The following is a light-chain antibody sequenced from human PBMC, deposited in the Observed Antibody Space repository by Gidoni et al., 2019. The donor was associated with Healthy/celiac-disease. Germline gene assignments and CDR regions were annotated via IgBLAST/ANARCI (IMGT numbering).Light chain of an antibody. CDR3: QQYYSYLGT. J-gene: IGKJ1*01. CDR1: QGISSY. V-gene: IGKV1-8*01. Sequence: IRMTQSPSSFSASTGDRVTITCRASQGISSYLAWYQQKPGKAPKLLIYAASTLQSGVPSRFSGSGSGTDFTLTISCLQSEDFATYYCQQYYSYLGTFGQGTKVEIK. CDR2: AAS.